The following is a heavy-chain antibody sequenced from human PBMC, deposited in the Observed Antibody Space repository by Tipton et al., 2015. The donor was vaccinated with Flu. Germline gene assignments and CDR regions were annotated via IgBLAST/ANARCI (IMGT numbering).Heavy chain of an antibody. CDR2: TFHNGNT. D-gene: IGHD3-10*01. CDR3: ATTTYFYGSGSHDY. CDR1: GDSIRSSNYY. V-gene: IGHV4-39*07. Sequence: GLVKPSETLSLTCGVSGDSIRSSNYYWGWIRQPPGKGLEWIGNTFHNGNTYLNPSLKSRVTMSIDTSKNQFSLKLTSVTAADTAVYYCATTTYFYGSGSHDYWGQGTLVTVSS. J-gene: IGHJ4*02.